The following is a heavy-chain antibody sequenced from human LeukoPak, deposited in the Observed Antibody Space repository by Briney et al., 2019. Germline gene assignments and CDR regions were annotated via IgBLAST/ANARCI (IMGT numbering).Heavy chain of an antibody. CDR2: ISSSSSYI. CDR3: AREIVGAWYDAFDI. CDR1: GFTFSSYS. V-gene: IGHV3-21*01. J-gene: IGHJ3*02. Sequence: PGGSLRLSCAASGFTFSSYSMNWVRQAPGKGLEGVSSISSSSSYIYYADSVKGRFTISRDNAKNSLYMQMNSLRAEDTAVYYCAREIVGAWYDAFDIWGQGTMVTVSS. D-gene: IGHD1-26*01.